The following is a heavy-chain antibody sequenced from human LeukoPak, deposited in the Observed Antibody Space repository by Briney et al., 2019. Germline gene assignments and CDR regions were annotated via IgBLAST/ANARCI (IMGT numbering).Heavy chain of an antibody. J-gene: IGHJ4*02. CDR2: ISGSGGST. CDR3: ARDLTGLGGYYFDY. V-gene: IGHV3-23*01. CDR1: GFTFSGYT. D-gene: IGHD3-22*01. Sequence: GGSLRLSCAASGFTFSGYTMSWVRQAPGKGLEWVSAISGSGGSTSSADSVKGRFTISRDNAKNSLYLQMSSLRAEDTAVYYCARDLTGLGGYYFDYWGQGTLVTVSS.